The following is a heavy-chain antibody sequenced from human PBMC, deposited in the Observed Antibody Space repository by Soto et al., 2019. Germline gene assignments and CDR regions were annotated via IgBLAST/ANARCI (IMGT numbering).Heavy chain of an antibody. CDR2: IYPGDSDT. CDR3: ARQYDFWRAGYYNYGMDV. CDR1: GYSFTSYW. Sequence: RGESLKISCKGSGYSFTSYWIGWVRQMPGKGLEWMGIIYPGDSDTRYSPSFQGQVTISADKSISTAYLQWSSLKASDTAMYYCARQYDFWRAGYYNYGMDVWGQGTTVTVSS. J-gene: IGHJ6*02. V-gene: IGHV5-51*01. D-gene: IGHD3-3*01.